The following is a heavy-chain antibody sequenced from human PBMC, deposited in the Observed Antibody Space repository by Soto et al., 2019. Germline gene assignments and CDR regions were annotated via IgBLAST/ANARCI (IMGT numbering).Heavy chain of an antibody. J-gene: IGHJ4*02. Sequence: GESLKISCKGSGYSFTSYWIGWVRQMPGKGLEWMGIIYPGDSDTRYSPSFQGQVTISADKSISTAYLQWSSPKASDTAMYYCARHSDYGGNSGGVGYWGQGTMVTFSS. CDR1: GYSFTSYW. CDR3: ARHSDYGGNSGGVGY. V-gene: IGHV5-51*01. CDR2: IYPGDSDT. D-gene: IGHD4-17*01.